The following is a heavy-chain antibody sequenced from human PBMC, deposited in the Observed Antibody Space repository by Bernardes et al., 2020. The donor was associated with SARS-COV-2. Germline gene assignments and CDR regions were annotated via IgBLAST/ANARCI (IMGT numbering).Heavy chain of an antibody. CDR1: GFTFSSYA. CDR2: IRGSGGST. Sequence: GGSLRLSCAASGFTFSSYAMSWVRQAPGKGLEWVSGIRGSGGSTYYADSVKGRFTISRDNSKNTLYLQMNSLRAEDTAVYYCAKKLGYSSGLNWFDPWGQGTLVTVSS. J-gene: IGHJ5*02. CDR3: AKKLGYSSGLNWFDP. D-gene: IGHD6-19*01. V-gene: IGHV3-23*01.